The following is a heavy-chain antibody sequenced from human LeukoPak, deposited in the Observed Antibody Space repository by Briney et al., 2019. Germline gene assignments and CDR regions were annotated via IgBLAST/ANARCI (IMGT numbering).Heavy chain of an antibody. V-gene: IGHV3-30-3*01. CDR3: AKDLGSPYGRLRGGGYYYYYGMDV. Sequence: PGRSLRLSCAASGFTFSSYAMHWVRQAPGKGLEWVAVISYDGSNKYYADSVKGRFTISRDNSKNTLYLQMNSLRAEDTAVYYCAKDLGSPYGRLRGGGYYYYYGMDVWGQGTTVTVS. J-gene: IGHJ6*02. CDR1: GFTFSSYA. D-gene: IGHD3-10*01. CDR2: ISYDGSNK.